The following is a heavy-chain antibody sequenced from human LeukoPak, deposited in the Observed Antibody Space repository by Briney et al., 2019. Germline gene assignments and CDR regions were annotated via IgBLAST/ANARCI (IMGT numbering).Heavy chain of an antibody. V-gene: IGHV3-73*01. CDR1: GFTFSGSA. Sequence: GGSLKLSCAASGFTFSGSAMHWVRQASGKGLEWVGRIRSEANSYATAYAASVKGRFTISRDDSKNTAYLQMNSLKTEDTAVYYCTRQGATRDWFDPWGQGTLVTVSS. J-gene: IGHJ5*02. CDR3: TRQGATRDWFDP. D-gene: IGHD1-26*01. CDR2: IRSEANSYAT.